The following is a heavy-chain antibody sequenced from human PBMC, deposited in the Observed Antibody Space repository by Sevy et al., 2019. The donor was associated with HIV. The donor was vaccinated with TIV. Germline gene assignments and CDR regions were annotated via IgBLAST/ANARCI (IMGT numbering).Heavy chain of an antibody. CDR3: ARKYRADLTARNSRSYIDL. D-gene: IGHD6-6*01. V-gene: IGHV4-34*01. Sequence: SETLSLTCSVYGTSFSSYYWTWIRQPPGEGLEWIGEVNHSGNTNYNPSLESRVIMSLDTSKNDFSLKLTSVTAADTAVYFSARKYRADLTARNSRSYIDLWGRGTLVTVSS. J-gene: IGHJ2*01. CDR1: GTSFSSYY. CDR2: VNHSGNT.